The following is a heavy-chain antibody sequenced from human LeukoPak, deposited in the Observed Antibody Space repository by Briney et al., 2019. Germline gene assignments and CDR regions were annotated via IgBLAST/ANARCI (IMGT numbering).Heavy chain of an antibody. D-gene: IGHD6-13*01. CDR1: GGTFSSYA. CDR2: ISAYNGNT. V-gene: IGHV1-18*01. J-gene: IGHJ4*02. CDR3: ARDLKQLGIDY. Sequence: GASVKVSCKASGGTFSSYAISWVRQAPGQGLEWMGWISAYNGNTNYAQKLQGRVTMTTDTSTSTAYMELRSLRSDDTAVYYCARDLKQLGIDYWGQGTLVTVSS.